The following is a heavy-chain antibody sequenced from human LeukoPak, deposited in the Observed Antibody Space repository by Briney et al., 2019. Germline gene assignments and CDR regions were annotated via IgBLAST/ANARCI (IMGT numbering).Heavy chain of an antibody. V-gene: IGHV3-11*04. D-gene: IGHD2-21*02. J-gene: IGHJ4*02. CDR2: ISSSGSTI. CDR3: ARDDRAYCGGDCYPDY. Sequence: GGSLRLSCAASGFTFSDYYMSWIRQAPGKRLEWVSYISSSGSTIYYADSVKGRFTISRDNAKNSLYLQMNSLRAEDTAVYYCARDDRAYCGGDCYPDYWGQGTLVTVSS. CDR1: GFTFSDYY.